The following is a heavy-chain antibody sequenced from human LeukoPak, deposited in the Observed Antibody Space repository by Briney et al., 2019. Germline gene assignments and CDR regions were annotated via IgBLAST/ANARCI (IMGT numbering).Heavy chain of an antibody. CDR3: SGRYGPGPV. Sequence: GASVKVSFKASGYPFSAHHIHWVRQVPGQGLEWMGWIIPDGRDTKYAEKFQGRMTMTVDTSIDTAYMELHSLTSDDTAVYYCSGRYGPGPVWGQGTLITASS. V-gene: IGHV1-2*02. CDR1: GYPFSAHH. CDR2: IIPDGRDT. D-gene: IGHD3-10*01. J-gene: IGHJ4*02.